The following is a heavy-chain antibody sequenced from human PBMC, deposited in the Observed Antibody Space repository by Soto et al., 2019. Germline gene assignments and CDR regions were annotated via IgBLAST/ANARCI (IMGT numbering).Heavy chain of an antibody. V-gene: IGHV3-30*18. J-gene: IGHJ5*02. CDR2: ISYDGSNK. D-gene: IGHD3-10*01. CDR1: GFTFSSYG. CDR3: AKDSLGGAHNWFDP. Sequence: PGGSLSLSCAASGFTFSSYGMHWVRQAPGKGLEWVAVISYDGSNKYYADSVKGRFTISRDNSKNTLYLQMNSLRAEDTAVYYCAKDSLGGAHNWFDPWGQGTLVTISS.